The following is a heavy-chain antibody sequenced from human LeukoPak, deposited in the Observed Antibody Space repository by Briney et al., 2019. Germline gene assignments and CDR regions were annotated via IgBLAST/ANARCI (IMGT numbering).Heavy chain of an antibody. Sequence: SETLSLTXPVYGGSFSGFYCSWVRQPPGKGLEWIGEINHSVSNHINPSFKAQAPILVDTSKNQSSLNLTSFTAADTAVYYCARGPDSGSHFAWFDPWGQGTLVTVSS. CDR1: GGSFSGFY. V-gene: IGHV4-34*04. J-gene: IGHJ5*02. CDR2: INHSVSN. CDR3: ARGPDSGSHFAWFDP. D-gene: IGHD3-10*01.